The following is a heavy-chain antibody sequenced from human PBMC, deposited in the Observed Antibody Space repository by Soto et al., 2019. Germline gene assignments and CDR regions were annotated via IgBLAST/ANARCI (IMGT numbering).Heavy chain of an antibody. Sequence: QVQLQESGPGLVKPSETLSLTCTVSGGSISSYYWSWIRQPPGKGLEWIGYIYYSGSTNYNPSLKIRVTISGDTSKNQFSLKLSSVTGADTGVYYCARDHGVYYGSGRGGPFDLWGQGTMVPVSS. CDR3: ARDHGVYYGSGRGGPFDL. CDR2: IYYSGST. J-gene: IGHJ3*01. CDR1: GGSISSYY. D-gene: IGHD3-10*01. V-gene: IGHV4-59*01.